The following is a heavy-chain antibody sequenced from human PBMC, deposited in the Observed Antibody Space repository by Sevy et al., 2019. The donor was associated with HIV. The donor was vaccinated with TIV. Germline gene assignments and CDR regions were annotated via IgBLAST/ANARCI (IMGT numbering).Heavy chain of an antibody. J-gene: IGHJ6*02. CDR2: ISYDGSYR. CDR3: AKNRPPGGSLFSRHGMDV. Sequence: GGSLRLSCAASGFTFGTYDMRWVRQAPGKGLEWVAIISYDGSYRYYADSVRGRFSMSRDNSKNTMYLQVSGLLIEDTAVYYCAKNRPPGGSLFSRHGMDVWGRGTTVTVSS. V-gene: IGHV3-30*18. D-gene: IGHD3-16*01. CDR1: GFTFGTYD.